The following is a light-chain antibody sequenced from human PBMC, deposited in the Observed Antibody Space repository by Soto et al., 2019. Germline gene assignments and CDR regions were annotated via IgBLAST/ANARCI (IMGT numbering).Light chain of an antibody. J-gene: IGLJ2*01. V-gene: IGLV1-44*01. CDR2: INN. Sequence: QSALTQPTSASGTPGQRVTISCSGGSSNIGSNIVNWYQQLPGTAPKLLIYINNQRPSGVPDRFSGSKSSTSASLAISGLQSEDEADYYCEARDDSLNAVVFGGGTQLTVL. CDR3: EARDDSLNAVV. CDR1: SSNIGSNI.